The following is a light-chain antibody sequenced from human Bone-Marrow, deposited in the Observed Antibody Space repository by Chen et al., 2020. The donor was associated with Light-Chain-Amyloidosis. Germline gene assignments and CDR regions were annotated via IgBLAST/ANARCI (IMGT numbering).Light chain of an antibody. CDR3: QQYGTSPLT. Sequence: EIVLTQPPGTLSLSPGEGANLSCRASQTISSNYLTWYQQKFGQAPRLLIYGSSSRATGIPDRYTGSGSVTDFTLAINRLCPEDFAMYYCQQYGTSPLTFCGGTKVEIK. J-gene: IGKJ4*01. V-gene: IGKV3-20*01. CDR1: QTISSNY. CDR2: GSS.